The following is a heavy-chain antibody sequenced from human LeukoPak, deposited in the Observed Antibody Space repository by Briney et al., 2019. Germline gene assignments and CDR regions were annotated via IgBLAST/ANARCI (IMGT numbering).Heavy chain of an antibody. CDR1: GGSFSGYY. V-gene: IGHV4-34*01. CDR3: ARHLTVTTFFYYYYMDV. CDR2: INHSGST. Sequence: PSETLSLTCAVYGGSFSGYYWSWIHQPPGKGLEWMGEINHSGSTNYNPSLKSRVTISVDTSKNQFSLKLSSVTAADTAVYYCARHLTVTTFFYYYYMDVWGKGTTVTISS. J-gene: IGHJ6*03. D-gene: IGHD4-17*01.